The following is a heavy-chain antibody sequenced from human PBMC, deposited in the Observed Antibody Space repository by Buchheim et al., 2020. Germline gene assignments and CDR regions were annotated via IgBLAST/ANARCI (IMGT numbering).Heavy chain of an antibody. D-gene: IGHD3-22*01. Sequence: QVQLQESGPGLVKPSETLSLTCTVSGGSVSSGDYYWSWIRQPPGKRLEWIGYIYYGSTNYNPSLKSRVTISVDTSKNQFSLKLNSVTATDTAVYYCTGDPKQHYYDSGRFDPWGQGTL. CDR3: TGDPKQHYYDSGRFDP. J-gene: IGHJ5*02. V-gene: IGHV4-61*08. CDR1: GGSVSSGDYY. CDR2: IYYGST.